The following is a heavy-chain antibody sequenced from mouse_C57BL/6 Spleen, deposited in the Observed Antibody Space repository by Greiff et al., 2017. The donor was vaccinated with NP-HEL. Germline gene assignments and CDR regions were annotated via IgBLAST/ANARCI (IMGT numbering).Heavy chain of an antibody. CDR1: GYSITSGYY. CDR2: ISYDGSN. D-gene: IGHD2-12*01. CDR3: ARDVYDVDAMDY. V-gene: IGHV3-6*01. Sequence: EVQVVESGPGLVKPSQSLSLTCSVTGYSITSGYYWNWIRQFPGNKLEWMGYISYDGSNNYNPSLKNRISITRDTSKNQFFLKLNSVTTEDTATYYCARDVYDVDAMDYWGQGTSVTVSS. J-gene: IGHJ4*01.